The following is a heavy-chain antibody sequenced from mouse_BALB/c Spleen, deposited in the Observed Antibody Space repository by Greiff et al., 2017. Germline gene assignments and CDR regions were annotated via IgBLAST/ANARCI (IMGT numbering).Heavy chain of an antibody. Sequence: QVQLQQSGAELVRPGSSVKISCKASGYAFSSYWMNWVKQRPGQGLEWIGQIYPGDGDTNYNGKFKGKATLTADKSSSTAYMQLSSLTSEDSAVYFCARKGNFYFDDWGQGTTLTVSS. D-gene: IGHD2-1*01. CDR1: GYAFSSYW. CDR3: ARKGNFYFDD. V-gene: IGHV1-80*01. CDR2: IYPGDGDT. J-gene: IGHJ2*01.